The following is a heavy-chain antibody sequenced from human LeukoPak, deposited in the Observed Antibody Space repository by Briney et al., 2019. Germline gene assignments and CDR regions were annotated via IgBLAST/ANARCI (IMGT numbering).Heavy chain of an antibody. V-gene: IGHV4-59*01. Sequence: SETLSLTCTVSGGSISSYYWSWIRQPPGKGLEWIGYIYYSGSTNYNPSLKSRVTISVDTSKNQFSLKLSSVTAADTAVYFCARAKGTGWYPFDCWGQGTLVTVSS. CDR3: ARAKGTGWYPFDC. CDR1: GGSISSYY. J-gene: IGHJ4*02. CDR2: IYYSGST. D-gene: IGHD6-19*01.